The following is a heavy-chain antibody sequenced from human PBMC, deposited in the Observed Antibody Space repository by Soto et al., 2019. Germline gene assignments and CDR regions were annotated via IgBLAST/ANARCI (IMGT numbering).Heavy chain of an antibody. Sequence: ASVKVSCKASGYTFTGYYMHWVRQAPGQGLEWMGWINPNRGGTNYAQKFQGWVTMTRDTSISPAYMGLGRLRSDDTAVYYCARGGYAGSGGSDRLYYMDVWGKGTTVTVSS. V-gene: IGHV1-2*04. D-gene: IGHD3-10*01. CDR2: INPNRGGT. CDR3: ARGGYAGSGGSDRLYYMDV. J-gene: IGHJ6*03. CDR1: GYTFTGYY.